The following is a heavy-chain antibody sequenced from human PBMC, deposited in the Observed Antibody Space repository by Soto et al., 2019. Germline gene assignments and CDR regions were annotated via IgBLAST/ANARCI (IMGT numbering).Heavy chain of an antibody. CDR3: ARAEYYYDSSGYYFWDYYYGMDV. CDR1: GDSVSSNSAA. J-gene: IGHJ6*02. CDR2: TYYRSKWYN. V-gene: IGHV6-1*01. Sequence: PSQTHSRTCAISGDSVSSNSAAWNWIRPSPSRGLEWLGRTYYRSKWYNDYAVSVKSRITINPDTSKNQFSLQLNSVTPEDTAVYYCARAEYYYDSSGYYFWDYYYGMDVWGQGTTVTVSS. D-gene: IGHD3-22*01.